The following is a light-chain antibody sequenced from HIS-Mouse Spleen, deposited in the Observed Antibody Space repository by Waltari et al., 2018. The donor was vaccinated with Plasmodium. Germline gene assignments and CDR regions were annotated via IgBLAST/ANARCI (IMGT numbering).Light chain of an antibody. CDR1: KLGDKY. Sequence: SYELTQPPSVSVSPGQTASITCSGDKLGDKYACWYQQKPGQSPVLVIYQDSKRSSGIPWRFSGSNSGNTATLTISGTQAMDEADYYCQAWDSSTVVFGGGTKLTVL. CDR2: QDS. J-gene: IGLJ2*01. CDR3: QAWDSSTVV. V-gene: IGLV3-1*01.